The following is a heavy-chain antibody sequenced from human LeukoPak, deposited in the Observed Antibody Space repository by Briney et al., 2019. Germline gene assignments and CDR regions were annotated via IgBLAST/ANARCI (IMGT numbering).Heavy chain of an antibody. Sequence: GGSLRLSCAASGLTFSSHGMSWVRQTPGKGLEGVSSISTSGDGTVYADSVKGRVTISRDNSKNTLYLQMNSLRAEDTAVYSCAKNLLGSGAYSWYFDLWGRGTLVTVSS. D-gene: IGHD1-26*01. CDR1: GLTFSSHG. CDR3: AKNLLGSGAYSWYFDL. CDR2: ISTSGDGT. J-gene: IGHJ2*01. V-gene: IGHV3-23*01.